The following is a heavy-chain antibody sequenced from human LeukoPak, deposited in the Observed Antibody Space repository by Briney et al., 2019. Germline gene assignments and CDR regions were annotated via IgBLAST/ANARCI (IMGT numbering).Heavy chain of an antibody. J-gene: IGHJ3*02. Sequence: PGGSLTLSCAASGLTFSSYSMNWVRPAPAKGLAWVSYISSSSSSTIYYADSVKGRFTISRDNVENSLYLQMNSLRDEDTAVYYCARPEGIAADSDAFDIWGQGTMVTVSS. CDR2: ISSSSSSTI. CDR1: GLTFSSYS. CDR3: ARPEGIAADSDAFDI. D-gene: IGHD6-13*01. V-gene: IGHV3-48*02.